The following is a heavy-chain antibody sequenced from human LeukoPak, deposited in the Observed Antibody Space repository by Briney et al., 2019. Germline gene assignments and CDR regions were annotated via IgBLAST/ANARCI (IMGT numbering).Heavy chain of an antibody. Sequence: GGSLRLSCAASGFTFSSYAMHWVRQAPGKGLEYVSAISSNGGSTYYANSVKGRFTISRDNSKNTLHLQMGSLRAEDMAVYYCARDPPYDILTGSFYYMDVWGKGTTVTVSS. CDR3: ARDPPYDILTGSFYYMDV. J-gene: IGHJ6*03. CDR2: ISSNGGST. D-gene: IGHD3-9*01. CDR1: GFTFSSYA. V-gene: IGHV3-64*01.